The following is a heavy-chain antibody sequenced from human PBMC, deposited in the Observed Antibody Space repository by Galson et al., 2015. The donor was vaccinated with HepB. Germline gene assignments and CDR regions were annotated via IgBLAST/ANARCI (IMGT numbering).Heavy chain of an antibody. CDR1: GYSFTSYG. J-gene: IGHJ6*02. CDR2: ISGYDGST. D-gene: IGHD1-7*01. CDR3: ARDSRLELRLNNYYYYSMDV. Sequence: SVKVSCKASGYSFTSYGISWLRQAPGQGLEWMGWISGYDGSTNYPQTLQGRVIMTTDRSTNTGYMEVRSLRSDDTAIYYCARDSRLELRLNNYYYYSMDVWGQGTTGTVSS. V-gene: IGHV1-18*01.